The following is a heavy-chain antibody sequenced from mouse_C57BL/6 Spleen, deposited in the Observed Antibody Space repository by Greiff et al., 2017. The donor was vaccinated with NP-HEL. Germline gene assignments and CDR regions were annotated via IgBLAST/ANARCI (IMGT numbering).Heavy chain of an antibody. CDR3: TRWREGY. Sequence: VQLQQSGAELVRPGASVTLSCKASGYTFTDYEMHWVKQTPVHGLEWIGAIDPETGGTAYNQKFKGKAILTADKSSSTAYMELRSLTSEDSAVDYCTRWREGYWGQGTTLTVSS. CDR2: IDPETGGT. V-gene: IGHV1-15*01. J-gene: IGHJ2*01. CDR1: GYTFTDYE.